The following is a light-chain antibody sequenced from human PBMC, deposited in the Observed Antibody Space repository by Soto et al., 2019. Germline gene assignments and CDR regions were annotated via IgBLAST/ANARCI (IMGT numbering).Light chain of an antibody. J-gene: IGLJ3*02. CDR2: EGS. CDR1: SSDVGSYNL. Sequence: QSALTQPASVSGSPGQSITISCTGTSSDVGSYNLVSWYQQHPGKAPKLMIYEGSKRPSGVSNLFSGSKAGNTASLTTSGLQAEEEADYYCCSYAGSSSGVFGGGTKVTVL. CDR3: CSYAGSSSGV. V-gene: IGLV2-23*01.